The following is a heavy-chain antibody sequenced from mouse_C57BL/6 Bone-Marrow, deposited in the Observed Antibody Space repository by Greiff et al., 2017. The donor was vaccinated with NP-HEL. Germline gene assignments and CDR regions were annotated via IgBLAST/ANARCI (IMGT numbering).Heavy chain of an antibody. V-gene: IGHV1-81*01. CDR3: ARYGGNYTFAY. J-gene: IGHJ3*01. CDR2: IYPRSGNT. Sequence: VQLQQSGAELARPGASVKLSCKASGYTFTSYGISWVKQRTGQGLEWIGEIYPRSGNTYYNEKFKGKATLTADKSSSTAYMELRSLTSEDSAVYFCARYGGNYTFAYWGQGTLVTVSA. CDR1: GYTFTSYG. D-gene: IGHD1-1*02.